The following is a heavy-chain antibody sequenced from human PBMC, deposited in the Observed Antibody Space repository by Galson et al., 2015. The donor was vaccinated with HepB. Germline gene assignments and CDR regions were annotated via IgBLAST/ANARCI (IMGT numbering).Heavy chain of an antibody. CDR3: ARVADVDYGDHSHFDY. J-gene: IGHJ4*02. V-gene: IGHV3-11*06. CDR1: GFTFSDYY. CDR2: ISSSTTYT. D-gene: IGHD4-17*01. Sequence: SLRLSCAASGFTFSDYYMSWIRQAPGKGLEWISYISSSTTYTNYADSVKGRFTNSRDNAKNSLYLQMNSLRAEDAAVYYCARVADVDYGDHSHFDYWGQGTLVTVSS.